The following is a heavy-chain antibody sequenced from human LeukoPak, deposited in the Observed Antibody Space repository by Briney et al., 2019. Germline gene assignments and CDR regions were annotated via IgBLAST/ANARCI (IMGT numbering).Heavy chain of an antibody. CDR1: GYTFTGYY. CDR2: INPNSGGT. V-gene: IGHV1-2*02. D-gene: IGHD3-9*01. J-gene: IGHJ4*02. CDR3: ARSPHILTGENFDY. Sequence: ASVKVSCKASGYTFTGYYMHWVRQAPGQGLEWMGWINPNSGGTNYAQKFQDRVSMTRDTSISTAYMQLSRLRSDDTAVYYCARSPHILTGENFDYWGQGTLVTVSS.